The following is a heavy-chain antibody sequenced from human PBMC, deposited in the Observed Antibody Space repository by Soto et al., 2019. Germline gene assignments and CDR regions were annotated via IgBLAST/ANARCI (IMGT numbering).Heavy chain of an antibody. CDR1: GASISSSGDY. CDR2: IYYTGDI. D-gene: IGHD2-15*01. J-gene: IGHJ4*02. Sequence: QVQLQESGPGLVKPSQTLSLTCSVSGASISSSGDYWSWIRQHPGKGLEWIGYIYYTGDIYYNPSLKSRVAISVDTSKNQFSLKLSSVAAADTAVYYWAKKGTAAATFDYWGQGTLVAVSS. CDR3: AKKGTAAATFDY. V-gene: IGHV4-31*03.